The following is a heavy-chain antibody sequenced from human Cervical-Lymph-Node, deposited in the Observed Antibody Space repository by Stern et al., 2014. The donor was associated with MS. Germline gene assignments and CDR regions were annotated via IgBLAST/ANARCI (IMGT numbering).Heavy chain of an antibody. CDR3: ARDFELQLLCD. J-gene: IGHJ4*02. Sequence: QVQLQESGPGLVKPSGTLSLTCAVSGASISTDNLWSWVRQPPGKGLEWIGEGYHSGTANYNPSLKSRTTMSVDESKNQFSLRLSSVTAADTAVYYCARDFELQLLCDWGQGALVTVSS. D-gene: IGHD2-2*01. CDR2: GYHSGTA. V-gene: IGHV4-4*02. CDR1: GASISTDNL.